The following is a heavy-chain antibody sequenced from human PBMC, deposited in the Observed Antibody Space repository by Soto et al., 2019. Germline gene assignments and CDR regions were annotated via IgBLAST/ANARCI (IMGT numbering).Heavy chain of an antibody. CDR1: GFTFSSYG. J-gene: IGHJ4*02. CDR3: AKTLVRGVIITSPFDY. D-gene: IGHD3-10*01. CDR2: ISYDGSNK. V-gene: IGHV3-30*18. Sequence: GGSLRLSCAASGFTFSSYGMHWVRQAPGKGLEWVAVISYDGSNKYYADSVKGRFTISRDNSKNTLYLQMNSLRAEDTAVYYCAKTLVRGVIITSPFDYWGQGTLVTVSS.